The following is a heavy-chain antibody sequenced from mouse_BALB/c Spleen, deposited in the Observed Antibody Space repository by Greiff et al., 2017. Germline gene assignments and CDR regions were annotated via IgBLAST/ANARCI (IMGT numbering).Heavy chain of an antibody. Sequence: QVQLKESGPGLVAPSQSLSITCTVSGFSLTSYGVHWVRQPPGKGLEWLGVIWAGGSTNYNSALMSRLSISKDNSKSQVFLKMNSLQTDDTAMYYCARDEGAIGYGVFAYWGQGTLVTVSA. V-gene: IGHV2-9*02. D-gene: IGHD2-14*01. CDR1: GFSLTSYG. CDR3: ARDEGAIGYGVFAY. CDR2: IWAGGST. J-gene: IGHJ3*01.